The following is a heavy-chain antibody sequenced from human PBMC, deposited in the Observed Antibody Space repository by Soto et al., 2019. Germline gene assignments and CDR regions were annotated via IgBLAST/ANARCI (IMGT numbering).Heavy chain of an antibody. Sequence: VVSLRISCAASGFTFSSYSMDWVRQAPEKALEWVSYISSSSSTIYYADSVKGRFTMCRANAENSLYLQMNSLRDEDTAVHYCARGYPPNWFDRWGQGTRVTVSS. CDR2: ISSSSSTI. CDR1: GFTFSSYS. D-gene: IGHD1-20*01. CDR3: ARGYPPNWFDR. V-gene: IGHV3-48*02. J-gene: IGHJ5*02.